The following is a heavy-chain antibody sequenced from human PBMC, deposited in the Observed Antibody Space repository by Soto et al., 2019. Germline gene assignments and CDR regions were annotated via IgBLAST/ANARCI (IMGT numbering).Heavy chain of an antibody. Sequence: QVQLVQSGAEVKKPGSSVKVSCKASGGTFSSYTISWVRQAPGQGLEWMGRIIPILGIANYAQKFQGRVRITADKSTSTAYMELSSLRSEDTAVYYCARDSENDYGDYWDRKMYGMDVWGQGTTVTVSS. CDR1: GGTFSSYT. V-gene: IGHV1-69*08. J-gene: IGHJ6*02. D-gene: IGHD4-17*01. CDR2: IIPILGIA. CDR3: ARDSENDYGDYWDRKMYGMDV.